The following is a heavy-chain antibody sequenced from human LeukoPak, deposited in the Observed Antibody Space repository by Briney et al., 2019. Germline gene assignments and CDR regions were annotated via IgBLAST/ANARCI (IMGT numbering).Heavy chain of an antibody. CDR3: ARFTGGVPVLDY. J-gene: IGHJ4*02. CDR2: ISSSGSTI. D-gene: IGHD3-16*01. V-gene: IGHV3-48*03. CDR1: GFTFSSYE. Sequence: GGSLRLSCAASGFTFSSYEMNWVRQAPGKGLEWVSYISSSGSTIYYADSVKGRYTISRDNAKNSLYLQMNSLRAEDTAVYYCARFTGGVPVLDYWGQGTLVTVSS.